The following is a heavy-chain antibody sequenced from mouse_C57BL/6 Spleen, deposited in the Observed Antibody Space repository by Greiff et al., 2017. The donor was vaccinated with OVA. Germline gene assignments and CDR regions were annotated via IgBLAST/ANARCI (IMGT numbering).Heavy chain of an antibody. J-gene: IGHJ2*01. D-gene: IGHD1-2*01. CDR3: ARNSGLLRPRWYFDY. V-gene: IGHV2-9-1*01. CDR1: GFSLTSYA. Sequence: QVQLQQSGPGLVAPSQSLSITCTVSGFSLTSYAISWVRQPPGKGLEWLGVIWTGGGTNYNSALKSRLSISKDNSKSQVFLKMNSLQTDDTARYYCARNSGLLRPRWYFDYWGQGTTLTVSS. CDR2: IWTGGGT.